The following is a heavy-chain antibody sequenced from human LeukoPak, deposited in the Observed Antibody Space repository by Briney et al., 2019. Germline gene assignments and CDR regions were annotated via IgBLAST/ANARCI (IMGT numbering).Heavy chain of an antibody. D-gene: IGHD3-3*01. V-gene: IGHV3-23*01. Sequence: GGTLRLSCAASGFTFSSYGMSWVRQAPGKGLEWVSAISGSGGSTYYADSVKGRFTISRDNSKNTLYLQMNSLRAEDTAVYYCAKALPGIFGVVSNDYWGQGTLVTVSS. CDR1: GFTFSSYG. CDR3: AKALPGIFGVVSNDY. CDR2: ISGSGGST. J-gene: IGHJ4*02.